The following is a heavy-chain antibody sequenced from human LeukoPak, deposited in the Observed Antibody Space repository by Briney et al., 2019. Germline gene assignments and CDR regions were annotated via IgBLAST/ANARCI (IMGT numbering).Heavy chain of an antibody. D-gene: IGHD2-2*01. CDR3: AREIYCSSTGCPHDY. CDR2: ISSSSSYI. CDR1: GFTFSSYS. V-gene: IGHV3-21*01. Sequence: GGSLRLSCAASGFTFSSYSMNWVRQAPGKGLEWVSSISSSSSYIYYADSVKGRFTISRDNAKNSLYLQMNSLRAEDTAVYYCAREIYCSSTGCPHDYWGQGTLVTVSS. J-gene: IGHJ4*02.